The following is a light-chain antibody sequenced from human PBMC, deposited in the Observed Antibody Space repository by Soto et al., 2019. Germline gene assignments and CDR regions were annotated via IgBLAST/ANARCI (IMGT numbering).Light chain of an antibody. V-gene: IGLV2-14*01. CDR3: SSYTSSSSLYV. Sequence: QSALTQPASVSGSPGQSITVSCTGTSSDIGGYNYVYWYQQHPGTAPKLIVYEITNRPSGVSDRFSGSKSGNTASLTISGLQADDEGYYYCSSYTSSSSLYVFGTGTKLTVL. CDR2: EIT. CDR1: SSDIGGYNY. J-gene: IGLJ1*01.